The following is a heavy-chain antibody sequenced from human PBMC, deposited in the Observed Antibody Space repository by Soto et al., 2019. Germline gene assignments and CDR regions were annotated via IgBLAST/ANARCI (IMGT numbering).Heavy chain of an antibody. Sequence: QVQLQQWGAGLLKPSETLSLTCAVYGGSFSGYYWSWIRQPPGKGLEWIGEINHRGSTNYNPSLKSRVTISVDTSKNQFSLKLSSVTAADTAVYYCASTAVAGTKSAFDIWGQGTMVTVSS. V-gene: IGHV4-34*01. D-gene: IGHD6-19*01. CDR3: ASTAVAGTKSAFDI. CDR2: INHRGST. CDR1: GGSFSGYY. J-gene: IGHJ3*02.